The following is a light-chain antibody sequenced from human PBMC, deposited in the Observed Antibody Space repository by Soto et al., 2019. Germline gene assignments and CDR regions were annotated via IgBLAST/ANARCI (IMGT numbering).Light chain of an antibody. Sequence: EIVLTQSPGTLSLSPGERATLSCRASQSVRSSYLAWYQQKPGQAPRLLIYGASSRATGIPDRFSGSASGTAFALTISRLEPEDFAVYYCRQYGSSPYSFGQETKVEIK. V-gene: IGKV3-20*01. CDR2: GAS. CDR3: RQYGSSPYS. CDR1: QSVRSSY. J-gene: IGKJ2*03.